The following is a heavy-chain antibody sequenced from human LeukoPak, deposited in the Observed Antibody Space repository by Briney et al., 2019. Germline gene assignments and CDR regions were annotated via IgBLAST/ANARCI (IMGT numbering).Heavy chain of an antibody. CDR3: ARRPYYGSGSYYRAYNWFDP. J-gene: IGHJ5*02. Sequence: PSETLSLTCTVSGYSIRSGDYWGWIRQPPGKGLEWIGNIYHSGSTNYNPSLKSRVTISVDTSKNQFSLKLSSVTAADTAVYYCARRPYYGSGSYYRAYNWFDPWGQGTLVTVSS. V-gene: IGHV4-38-2*02. CDR2: IYHSGST. CDR1: GYSIRSGDY. D-gene: IGHD3-10*01.